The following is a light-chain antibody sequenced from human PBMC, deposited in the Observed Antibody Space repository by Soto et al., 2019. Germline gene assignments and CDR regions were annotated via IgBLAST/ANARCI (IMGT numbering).Light chain of an antibody. CDR1: QDISNY. Sequence: DIQMTQSPSSLSASVGDRVTITCQASQDISNYLNWYQQKPGKAPKLLIYDASNLETGVPSRFSGSGSGTDFIFTISSLQPEDIATYYCQQYDNLPRFGGGTKVEIK. CDR3: QQYDNLPR. J-gene: IGKJ4*02. CDR2: DAS. V-gene: IGKV1-33*01.